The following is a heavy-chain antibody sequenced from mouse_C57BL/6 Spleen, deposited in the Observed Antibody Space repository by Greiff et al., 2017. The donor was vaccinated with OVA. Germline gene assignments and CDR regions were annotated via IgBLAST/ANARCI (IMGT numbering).Heavy chain of an antibody. V-gene: IGHV1-55*01. Sequence: QVQLKQPGAELVKPGASVKMSCKASGYTFTSYWITWVKQRPGQGLEWIGDIYPGSGSTNYNEKFKSKATLTVDTSSSTAYMQLSSLTSEDSAVYYCARSGYWDYYYAMDYWGQGTSVTVSS. D-gene: IGHD2-3*01. J-gene: IGHJ4*01. CDR1: GYTFTSYW. CDR2: IYPGSGST. CDR3: ARSGYWDYYYAMDY.